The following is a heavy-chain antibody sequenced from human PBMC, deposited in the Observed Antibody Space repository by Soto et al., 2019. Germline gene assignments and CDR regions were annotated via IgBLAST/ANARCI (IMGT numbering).Heavy chain of an antibody. CDR1: GGTFSSYA. J-gene: IGHJ3*02. D-gene: IGHD5-18*01. Sequence: SVKVSCKASGGTFSSYAISWVRQAPGQGLEWMGGIIPIFGTANYAQKFQGRVTITADESTSTAYMELSSLRSEDTAVYYCARRRGGTASDAFDIWGQGTMVTVSS. CDR2: IIPIFGTA. V-gene: IGHV1-69*13. CDR3: ARRRGGTASDAFDI.